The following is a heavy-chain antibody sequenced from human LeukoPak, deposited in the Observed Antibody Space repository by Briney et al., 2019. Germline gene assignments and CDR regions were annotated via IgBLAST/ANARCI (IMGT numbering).Heavy chain of an antibody. CDR2: IYSGGST. Sequence: GGSLRLSCAASGFTVSSNYMSWVRQAPGKGLEWVSVIYSGGSTYYADSVKGRFTISRDNSKNTLYLQMNSLRAEDTAVYYCARDGDIVGATTLFDYWGQGTLVTVSS. CDR1: GFTVSSNY. D-gene: IGHD1-26*01. J-gene: IGHJ4*02. CDR3: ARDGDIVGATTLFDY. V-gene: IGHV3-53*05.